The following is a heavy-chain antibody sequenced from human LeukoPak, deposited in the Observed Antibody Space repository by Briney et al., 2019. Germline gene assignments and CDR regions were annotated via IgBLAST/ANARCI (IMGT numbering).Heavy chain of an antibody. CDR1: GYTFTSYG. V-gene: IGHV1-2*02. D-gene: IGHD3-16*02. CDR2: IDPKSGGT. J-gene: IGHJ2*01. Sequence: ASVKVSCKASGYTFTSYGISWVRQAPGQGLEWMGWIDPKSGGTKYAQKFQDRVAMTSDTSISTAYMELSGLRSDDTAVYFCAREADIVSFDLWGRGTLVTVSS. CDR3: AREADIVSFDL.